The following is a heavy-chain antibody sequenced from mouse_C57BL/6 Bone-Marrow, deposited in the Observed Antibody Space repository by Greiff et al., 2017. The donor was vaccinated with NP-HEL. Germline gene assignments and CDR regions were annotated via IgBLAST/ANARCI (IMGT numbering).Heavy chain of an antibody. Sequence: QVQLQQSGAELVKPGASVKISCKASGYAFSSYWMNWVKQRPGKGLEWIGQIYPGDGDTNYNGKFKGKATLTADKSSSTAYMQLSSLTSEDSAVYFCATAYYSNAWFAYWGQGTLVTVSA. V-gene: IGHV1-80*01. CDR3: ATAYYSNAWFAY. J-gene: IGHJ3*01. D-gene: IGHD2-5*01. CDR2: IYPGDGDT. CDR1: GYAFSSYW.